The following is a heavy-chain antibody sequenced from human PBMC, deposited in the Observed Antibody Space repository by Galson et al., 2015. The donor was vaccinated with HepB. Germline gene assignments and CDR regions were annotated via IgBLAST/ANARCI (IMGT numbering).Heavy chain of an antibody. D-gene: IGHD3-16*01. V-gene: IGHV3-7*03. CDR3: AIGGGHGY. CDR1: GFTFSSYA. CDR2: ISPDGSKK. Sequence: SLRLSCAASGFTFSSYAMHWVRQAPGKGLEWVANISPDGSKKNHVDSVKGRFTISRDNAKNSLDSQMNSLRAEDTAVYYCAIGGGHGYWGQGTLVIVSS. J-gene: IGHJ4*02.